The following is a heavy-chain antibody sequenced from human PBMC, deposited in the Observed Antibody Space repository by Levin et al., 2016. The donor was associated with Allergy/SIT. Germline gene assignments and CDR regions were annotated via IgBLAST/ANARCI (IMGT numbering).Heavy chain of an antibody. CDR1: GGSFSGYY. J-gene: IGHJ4*02. D-gene: IGHD6-13*01. V-gene: IGHV4-34*01. Sequence: SETLSLTCAVYGGSFSGYYWSWIRQPPGKGLEWIGEINHSGSTNYNPSLKSRVTISVDTSKNQFSLKLSSVTAADTAVYYCATYSSSWYYFDYWGQGTLVTVSS. CDR2: INHSGST. CDR3: ATYSSSWYYFDY.